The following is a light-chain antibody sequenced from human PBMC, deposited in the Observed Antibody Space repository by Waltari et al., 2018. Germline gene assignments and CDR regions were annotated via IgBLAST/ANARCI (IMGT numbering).Light chain of an antibody. CDR2: EAS. V-gene: IGKV1-39*01. J-gene: IGKJ3*01. CDR1: ENVNNY. CDR3: QQGYSTPFT. Sequence: DIQMTQSPSSLSASVGDRVTITCRASENVNNYLNWYQQKPGKAPNLLIYEASTLQSGVPSRFSGSGSGTDYTFTISSLQSEDVGTYYCQQGYSTPFTFGPGTKLDIK.